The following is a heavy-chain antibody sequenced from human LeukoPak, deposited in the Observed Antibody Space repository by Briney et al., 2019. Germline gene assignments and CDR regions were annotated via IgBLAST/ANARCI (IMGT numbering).Heavy chain of an antibody. CDR3: ARTSRHFYGSGSNLTPWPADMDV. D-gene: IGHD3-10*01. CDR1: GGSINSYY. Sequence: SETLSLTCTVSGGSINSYYWTWICQPPGKGLEWIGYIYYSGSTHYNPSLNSRVTISMDTSKNHFSLKLSSVTAADTAIYYCARTSRHFYGSGSNLTPWPADMDVWGQGTKVTVSS. J-gene: IGHJ6*02. V-gene: IGHV4-59*01. CDR2: IYYSGST.